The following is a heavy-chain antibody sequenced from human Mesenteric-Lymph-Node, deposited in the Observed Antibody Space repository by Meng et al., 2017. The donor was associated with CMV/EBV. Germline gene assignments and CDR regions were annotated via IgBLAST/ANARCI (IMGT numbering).Heavy chain of an antibody. D-gene: IGHD2-15*01. V-gene: IGHV3-9*01. CDR3: TRDIAPAWGYYGMDA. CDR2: ISWNSVTI. J-gene: IGHJ6*02. CDR1: GFAFDNYA. Sequence: SLKISCAASGFAFDNYAMHWVRQAPGKGLEWVSGISWNSVTIEYADFVKGRFIIYRDNARNSVYLQMNSLRAEDTAVYYCTRDIAPAWGYYGMDAWGQGTTVTVSS.